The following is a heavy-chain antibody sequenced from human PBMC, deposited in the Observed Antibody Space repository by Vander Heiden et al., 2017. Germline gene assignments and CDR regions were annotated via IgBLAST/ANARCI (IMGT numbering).Heavy chain of an antibody. CDR1: GYTFTTYD. J-gene: IGHJ3*02. D-gene: IGHD6-19*01. CDR2: MNPANGNT. Sequence: QVQLVQSGAEVKKPGASVKVSCKASGYTFTTYDINWVRQAPGQGLEWMGWMNPANGNTGYAQTFQGRVTMTRSTSINTAYMELTSLRSDDTAVYYCARAGSGWYSDAFDIWGQGTLVTVSS. V-gene: IGHV1-8*01. CDR3: ARAGSGWYSDAFDI.